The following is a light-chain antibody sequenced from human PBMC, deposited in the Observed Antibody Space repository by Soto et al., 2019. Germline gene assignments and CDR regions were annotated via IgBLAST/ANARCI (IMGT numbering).Light chain of an antibody. CDR2: GAS. J-gene: IGKJ5*01. V-gene: IGKV1-33*01. CDR3: QQYDSVFT. Sequence: DIQMTQSPSSLSASVGDRVTITCQASQDITNYLNWYQQKPGKAPNLLIYGASNLETGVPSRFSGSGSGNDFTFTSSSLQAEDVGTYFCQQYDSVFTFGQGTRLEIK. CDR1: QDITNY.